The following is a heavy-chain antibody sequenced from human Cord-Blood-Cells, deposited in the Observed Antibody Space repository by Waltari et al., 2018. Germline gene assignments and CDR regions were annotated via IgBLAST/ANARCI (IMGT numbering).Heavy chain of an antibody. CDR3: ARDDGYYFDY. J-gene: IGHJ4*02. V-gene: IGHV4-59*01. Sequence: QVQLQESGPGLVKPSETLSLTCTVSGGSISSYYWSWIRQPPGKGLEWIGYIYYSGSTNYNPSLKSRVTISVDTSKNQFSLKLSSVTAADTAVYYCARDDGYYFDYWGQGTLVTVSS. CDR2: IYYSGST. D-gene: IGHD3-10*01. CDR1: GGSISSYY.